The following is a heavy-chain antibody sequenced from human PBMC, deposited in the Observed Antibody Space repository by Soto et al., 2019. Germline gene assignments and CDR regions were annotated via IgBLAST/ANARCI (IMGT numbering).Heavy chain of an antibody. CDR3: AREPSI. V-gene: IGHV4-31*03. CDR2: IYYSGST. J-gene: IGHJ4*02. Sequence: QVQLQESGPGLVKPSQTLSLTCTVSGGSISSGGYYWSWIRQHSGKGLEWIGYIYYSGSTNYNPSLKRRVTIAADTSKHQFSLQLSSVTAADTAVYYCAREPSIWGQGTLVTVSS. CDR1: GGSISSGGYY.